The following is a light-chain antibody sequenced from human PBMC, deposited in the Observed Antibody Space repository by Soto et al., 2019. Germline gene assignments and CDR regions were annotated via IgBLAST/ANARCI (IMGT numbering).Light chain of an antibody. J-gene: IGKJ2*01. CDR2: WAS. V-gene: IGKV4-1*01. CDR3: QQYYSTPYT. Sequence: DIVLTQSPDSLAVSLGERATINCKSGQSVLYSSNNKNYLAWYQQKLGQPPKLLIYWASTRESGVPDRFSGSGSGTDFTLTISSLQAEDVAVYYCQQYYSTPYTFGQGTKLEIK. CDR1: QSVLYSSNNKNY.